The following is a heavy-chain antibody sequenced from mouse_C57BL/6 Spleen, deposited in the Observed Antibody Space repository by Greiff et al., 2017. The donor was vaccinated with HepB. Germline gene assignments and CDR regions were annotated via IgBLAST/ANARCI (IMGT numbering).Heavy chain of an antibody. Sequence: VQLQQSGPELVKPGASVKISCKASGYSFTGYYMNWVKQSPEKSLEWIGEINPSTGGTTYNQKFKAKATLTVDKSSSTAYMQLKSLTSEDSAVYYCARGTYGSSSFAYWGQGTLVTVSA. D-gene: IGHD1-1*01. CDR3: ARGTYGSSSFAY. CDR2: INPSTGGT. V-gene: IGHV1-42*01. J-gene: IGHJ3*01. CDR1: GYSFTGYY.